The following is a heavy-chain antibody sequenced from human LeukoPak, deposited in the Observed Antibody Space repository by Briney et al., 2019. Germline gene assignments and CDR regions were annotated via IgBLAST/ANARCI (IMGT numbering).Heavy chain of an antibody. CDR1: GYSISSGYY. Sequence: SETLYLTCAVSGYSISSGYYWGWIRQPPGKGLEWIGSIYHSGSTYYNPSLKSRVTISVDTSKNQFSLKLSSVTAADTAVYYCARPSIAARSFFDYWGQGTLVTVSS. CDR2: IYHSGST. V-gene: IGHV4-38-2*01. D-gene: IGHD6-6*01. J-gene: IGHJ4*02. CDR3: ARPSIAARSFFDY.